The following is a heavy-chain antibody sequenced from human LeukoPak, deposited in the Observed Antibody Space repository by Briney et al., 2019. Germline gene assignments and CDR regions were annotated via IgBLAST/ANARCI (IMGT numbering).Heavy chain of an antibody. CDR3: ASRPRGDPFDY. CDR1: GGSISSSSYY. CDR2: IYYSGST. Sequence: SETLSLTCTVSGGSISSSSYYWGWIRQPPGKGLEWIGSIYYSGSTYYNPSLKSRVTISVDTSKNQFSLKLSSVTAADTAVYYCASRPRGDPFDYWGQGTLVTVSS. V-gene: IGHV4-39*01. D-gene: IGHD4-17*01. J-gene: IGHJ4*02.